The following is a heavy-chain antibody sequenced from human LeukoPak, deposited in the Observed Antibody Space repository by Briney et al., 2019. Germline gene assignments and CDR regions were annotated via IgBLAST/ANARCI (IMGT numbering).Heavy chain of an antibody. CDR3: ARDPYGDYAEYFQH. D-gene: IGHD4-17*01. V-gene: IGHV3-21*01. Sequence: PGGSLRLSCAASGFTFSSYSMNWVRQAPGKGLEWVSSISSSSSYIYYADSVKGRFTISRDNAKNSLYLQMNSLRAEDTAVYYCARDPYGDYAEYFQHWGQGALVTVSS. CDR1: GFTFSSYS. J-gene: IGHJ1*01. CDR2: ISSSSSYI.